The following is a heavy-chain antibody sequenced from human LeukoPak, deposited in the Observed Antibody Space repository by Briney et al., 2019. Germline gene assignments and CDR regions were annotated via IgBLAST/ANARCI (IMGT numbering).Heavy chain of an antibody. CDR3: ASFHGSGPDY. V-gene: IGHV4-59*01. J-gene: IGHJ4*02. CDR1: GGPISSYY. CDR2: IYYSGST. D-gene: IGHD3-10*01. Sequence: SETLSLTCTVSGGPISSYYWSWIRQPPGKGLEWIGYIYYSGSTNYNPSLKSRVTISVDTSKNQFSLKLSSVTAADTAVYYCASFHGSGPDYWGQGTLVTVSS.